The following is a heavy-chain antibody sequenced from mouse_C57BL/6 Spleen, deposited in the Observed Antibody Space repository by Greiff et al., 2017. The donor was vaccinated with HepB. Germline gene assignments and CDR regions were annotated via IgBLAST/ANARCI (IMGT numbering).Heavy chain of an antibody. CDR3: ARSGEMDY. V-gene: IGHV1-82*01. Sequence: QVQLKESGPELVKPGASVKISCKASGYAFSSSWMNWVKQRPGKGLEWIGRIYPGDGDTNYNGKFKGKATLTADKSSSTAYMQLSSLTSEDSALYFCARSGEMDYWGQGTSVTVSS. CDR1: GYAFSSSW. D-gene: IGHD3-1*01. J-gene: IGHJ4*01. CDR2: IYPGDGDT.